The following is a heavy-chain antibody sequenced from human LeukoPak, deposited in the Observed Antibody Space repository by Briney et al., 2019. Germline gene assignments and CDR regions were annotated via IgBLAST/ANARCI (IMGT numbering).Heavy chain of an antibody. CDR1: GGSISNGGYS. V-gene: IGHV4-30-4*07. J-gene: IGHJ4*02. CDR2: LYHSGST. Sequence: PSQTLSLTCAVSGGSISNGGYSWSWIRQPPGKGLEWIGYLYHSGSTYYNPSLKSRVTISVDTSKNQFSLKLSSVTAADTAVYYCARRRGTYFDYWGQGTLVTVSS. CDR3: ARRRGTYFDY.